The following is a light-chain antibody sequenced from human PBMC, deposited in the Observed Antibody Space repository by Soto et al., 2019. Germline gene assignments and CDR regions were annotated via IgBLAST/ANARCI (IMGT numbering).Light chain of an antibody. CDR3: QSSDTSGTDVV. V-gene: IGLV3-25*03. Sequence: SYELTQPPSVSVPPGQTARITCSGDALPKQYAYWYQQKPGQAPVLVIYKDSERPSGIPERFSGSSSGTTVTLTISGLQAEDEADYYCQSSDTSGTDVVFGGGTKLTVL. CDR1: ALPKQY. CDR2: KDS. J-gene: IGLJ2*01.